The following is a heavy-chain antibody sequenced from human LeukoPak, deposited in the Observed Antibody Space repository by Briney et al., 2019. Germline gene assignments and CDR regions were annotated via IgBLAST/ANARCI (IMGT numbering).Heavy chain of an antibody. Sequence: SETLSLTCTVSGGSISSYYWSWIRQPPGKGLEWIGYIYYSGSTNYNPSLKSRATISVDTSKNQFSLKLSSVTAADTAVYYCARHDGRITIFGVVIPYYFDYWGQGTLVTVSS. V-gene: IGHV4-59*08. CDR1: GGSISSYY. J-gene: IGHJ4*02. D-gene: IGHD3-3*01. CDR2: IYYSGST. CDR3: ARHDGRITIFGVVIPYYFDY.